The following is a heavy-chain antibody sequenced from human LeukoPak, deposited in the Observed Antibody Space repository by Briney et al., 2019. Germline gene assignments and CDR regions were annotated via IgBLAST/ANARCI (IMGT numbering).Heavy chain of an antibody. D-gene: IGHD3-10*01. J-gene: IGHJ3*02. CDR1: GFTFSSYA. Sequence: GGSLRLSCAASGFTFSSYAMHWVRQAPGKGLEWVAVISYDGSNKYYADSVKGRFTISRDNSKNTLYLQMNSLRAEDTAVYYCARDRVPYGSGRYGAFDIWGQGTMVTVSS. CDR2: ISYDGSNK. V-gene: IGHV3-30*04. CDR3: ARDRVPYGSGRYGAFDI.